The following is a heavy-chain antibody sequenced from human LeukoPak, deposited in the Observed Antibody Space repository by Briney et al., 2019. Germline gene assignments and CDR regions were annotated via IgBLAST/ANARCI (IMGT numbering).Heavy chain of an antibody. Sequence: GGSLRLSCAASGFTFSSYAMHWVRQAPGKGLEWVAVISYDGSNKYYADSVKGRFTISRDNSKNTLYLQMNSLRAEDTAVYYCAKVAYSYGLYFYFDYWGQGTLVTVSS. D-gene: IGHD5-18*01. J-gene: IGHJ4*02. V-gene: IGHV3-30-3*01. CDR2: ISYDGSNK. CDR3: AKVAYSYGLYFYFDY. CDR1: GFTFSSYA.